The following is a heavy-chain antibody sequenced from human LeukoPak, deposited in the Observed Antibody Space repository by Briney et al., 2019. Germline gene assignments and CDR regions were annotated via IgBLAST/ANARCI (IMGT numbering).Heavy chain of an antibody. J-gene: IGHJ4*02. D-gene: IGHD3-16*01. Sequence: ASVKVSCKASGYSFTGYGVAWVRRAPGQGLEWMGWIAAYNGLTNYAENLQGRLTLSTDTSTSSAFMELRNLTSDDTAVYFCVRSYGLEGDYWGRGTLVTVSS. CDR3: VRSYGLEGDY. V-gene: IGHV1-18*01. CDR1: GYSFTGYG. CDR2: IAAYNGLT.